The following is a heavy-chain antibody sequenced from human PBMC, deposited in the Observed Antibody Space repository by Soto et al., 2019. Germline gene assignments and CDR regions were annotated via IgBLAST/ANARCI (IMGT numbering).Heavy chain of an antibody. Sequence: PGGSLRLSCEASGFRFHDYDIHWVRQPPGKGQEWVSGITWKSNIIGYADSLKGRFTISRDNTKHSLYLQMNNLRPEDTAVYYCAKVSRPGWQQLAPTWFDTWGQGTLVTVSS. CDR3: AKVSRPGWQQLAPTWFDT. CDR2: ITWKSNII. D-gene: IGHD6-13*01. J-gene: IGHJ5*02. CDR1: GFRFHDYD. V-gene: IGHV3-9*01.